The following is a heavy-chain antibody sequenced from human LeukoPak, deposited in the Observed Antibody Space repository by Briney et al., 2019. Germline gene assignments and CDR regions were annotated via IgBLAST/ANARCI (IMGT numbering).Heavy chain of an antibody. V-gene: IGHV1-2*06. CDR2: INPNSGGT. Sequence: GASVKVSCKASGYTFSGYYMHWVRQAPGQGLEWMGRINPNSGGTNFAQKFQGRVSMTRDTSISTAYMEMSSLRSDDTAVYYCASDFVYGTSSISELDFWGQGTLVTVSS. J-gene: IGHJ4*02. CDR1: GYTFSGYY. D-gene: IGHD6-6*01. CDR3: ASDFVYGTSSISELDF.